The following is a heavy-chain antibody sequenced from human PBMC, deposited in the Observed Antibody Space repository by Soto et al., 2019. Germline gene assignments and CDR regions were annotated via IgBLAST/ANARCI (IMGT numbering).Heavy chain of an antibody. CDR3: ARIYSYYYXSSGYPGGYYYYYGMDV. CDR2: IYYSGST. Sequence: TSETLSLTCTVSGGSISSSSYYWGWIRQPPGKGLEWIGSIYYSGSTYYNPSLKSRVTISVDTSKNQFSLKLSSVTAADTAVYYCARIYSYYYXSSGYPGGYYYYYGMDVWGQGTTVTVSS. V-gene: IGHV4-39*01. D-gene: IGHD3-22*01. J-gene: IGHJ6*02. CDR1: GGSISSSSYY.